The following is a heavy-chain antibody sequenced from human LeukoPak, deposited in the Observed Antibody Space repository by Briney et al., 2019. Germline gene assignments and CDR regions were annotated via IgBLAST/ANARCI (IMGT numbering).Heavy chain of an antibody. CDR1: GGSISSNY. J-gene: IGHJ4*02. CDR2: IYTSGST. CDR3: ARHKPTGSYPLEL. V-gene: IGHV4-4*07. D-gene: IGHD3-10*01. Sequence: SETLSLTCTVSGGSISSNYWSWIRQPAGKGLEWIGRIYTSGSTNYSPSLKSRVTLSVDTSRNQFSLRLSSVTAADTAVYYCARHKPTGSYPLELWGQGTLVTVSS.